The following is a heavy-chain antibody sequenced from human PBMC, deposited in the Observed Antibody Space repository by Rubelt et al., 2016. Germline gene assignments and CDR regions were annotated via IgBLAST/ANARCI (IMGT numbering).Heavy chain of an antibody. V-gene: IGHV3-66*01. J-gene: IGHJ4*02. CDR1: GFTVSSNY. Sequence: EVQLLESGGGLVQPGGSLRLSCAASGFTVSSNYMSWVRQAPGKGLEWVSVIYSGGSTYYADFVKGRFTISRYNSKNTLYLQMNSLRAEDTAVYYCARDVYSNGWNGADYWGQGTLVTVSS. CDR3: ARDVYSNGWNGADY. CDR2: IYSGGST. D-gene: IGHD6-19*01.